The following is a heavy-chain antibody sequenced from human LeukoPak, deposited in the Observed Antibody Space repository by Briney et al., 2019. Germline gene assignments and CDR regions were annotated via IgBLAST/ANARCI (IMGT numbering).Heavy chain of an antibody. CDR3: ARSPPLPRVWGRFQFRFDY. CDR2: MNPNSGNT. CDR1: GYTFTSYD. Sequence: GASVKVSCKASGYTFTSYDINWVRQATGQGLEWMGWMNPNSGNTGYAQKFQGRVTMTRNTSISTAYMELSSLRSEDTAVYYCARSPPLPRVWGRFQFRFDYWGQGTLVTVSS. J-gene: IGHJ4*02. V-gene: IGHV1-8*01. D-gene: IGHD3-16*01.